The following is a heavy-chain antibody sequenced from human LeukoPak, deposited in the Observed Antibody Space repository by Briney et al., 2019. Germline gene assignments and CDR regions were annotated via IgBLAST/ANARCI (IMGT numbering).Heavy chain of an antibody. J-gene: IGHJ4*02. CDR1: GFTFSSYW. Sequence: GGSLRLSCAASGFTFSSYWMNWARQAPGKGLEWVASINHNGNVNYYVDSVKGRFTISRDNAKNSLYLQMNSLRAEDTAVYYCAREAVAGRRGFDYWGQGTLVTVSS. V-gene: IGHV3-7*01. D-gene: IGHD6-19*01. CDR3: AREAVAGRRGFDY. CDR2: INHNGNVN.